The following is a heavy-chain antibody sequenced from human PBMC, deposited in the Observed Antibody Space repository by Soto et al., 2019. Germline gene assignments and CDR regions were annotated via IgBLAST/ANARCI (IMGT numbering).Heavy chain of an antibody. J-gene: IGHJ6*03. CDR2: IYYSGST. Sequence: PSDTLSLTCTVSGGSISSYYWSWIRQPPGKGLEWIGYIYYSGSTNYNPSLKSRVTISVDTSKNQFSLKLSSVTAADTAVYYCARLGVTTFSDYYYMDVWGKGTTVTVSS. V-gene: IGHV4-59*08. D-gene: IGHD4-17*01. CDR1: GGSISSYY. CDR3: ARLGVTTFSDYYYMDV.